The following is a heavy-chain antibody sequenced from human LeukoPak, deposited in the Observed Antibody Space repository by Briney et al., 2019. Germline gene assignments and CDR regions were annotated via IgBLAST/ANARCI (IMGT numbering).Heavy chain of an antibody. CDR1: GFTFSDYY. J-gene: IGHJ4*02. CDR3: ARHLNYDSSGYLGY. V-gene: IGHV3-11*03. Sequence: NPGGSLRLSCAASGFTFSDYYMNWIRQAPGKGLEWVSYISSSSSYTKYEDSVKGRFTISRDNAKNSLYLQMNSLRAEDTAVYYCARHLNYDSSGYLGYWGQGTLVTVS. CDR2: ISSSSSYT. D-gene: IGHD3-22*01.